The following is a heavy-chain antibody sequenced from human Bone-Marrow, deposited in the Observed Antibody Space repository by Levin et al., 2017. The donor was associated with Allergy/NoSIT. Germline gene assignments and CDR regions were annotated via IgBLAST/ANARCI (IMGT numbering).Heavy chain of an antibody. CDR1: LFTILVSS. V-gene: IGHV3-73*01. J-gene: IGHJ6*02. Sequence: GGSLRLSFSSSLFTILVSSLHFFRPASGNGLACVGRIRSKANNYATAYAASVKGRFIVSRDDSKNTAYLQMKSLKTEDTAIYYCTRPGGDLYYYYGMDVWGQGTTVTVSS. CDR3: TRPGGDLYYYYGMDV. CDR2: IRSKANNYAT. D-gene: IGHD2-21*02.